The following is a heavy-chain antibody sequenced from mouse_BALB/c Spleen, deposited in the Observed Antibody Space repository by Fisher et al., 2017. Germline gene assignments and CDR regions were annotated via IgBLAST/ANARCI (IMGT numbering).Heavy chain of an antibody. V-gene: IGHV1-4*01. CDR3: ARYYRYEGYAMDY. J-gene: IGHJ4*01. D-gene: IGHD2-14*01. Sequence: KFKGKATLTADKSSSTAYMQLSSLTSEDSAVYYCARYYRYEGYAMDYWGQGTSVTVSS.